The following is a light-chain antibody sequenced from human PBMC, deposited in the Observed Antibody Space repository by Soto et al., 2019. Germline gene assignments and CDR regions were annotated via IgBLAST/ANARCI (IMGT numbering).Light chain of an antibody. Sequence: EIVLTQSPVTLSLSPGERATLSCRASQSVSNYLGWYQQKPGQAPRLLIYDASNRVTGIPARFSGSGSGTDFTLTISSLETEDFAVYYCQHRGTFGQGTRLEIK. J-gene: IGKJ5*01. CDR3: QHRGT. V-gene: IGKV3-11*01. CDR1: QSVSNY. CDR2: DAS.